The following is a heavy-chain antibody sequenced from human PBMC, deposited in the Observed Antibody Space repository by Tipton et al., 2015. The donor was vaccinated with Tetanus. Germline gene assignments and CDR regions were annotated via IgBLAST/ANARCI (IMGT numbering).Heavy chain of an antibody. CDR1: GFTFSSYA. CDR3: AKKYCSGGSCYSIDY. Sequence: GSLRLSCAASGFTFSSYAMSWVRQAPGKGLECVSGISGSGGSTYYAYSVKGRFTISRDNSKNTLYLQMNSLRAEDTAVYYCAKKYCSGGSCYSIDYWGQGTLVTVPS. J-gene: IGHJ4*02. V-gene: IGHV3-23*01. CDR2: ISGSGGST. D-gene: IGHD2-15*01.